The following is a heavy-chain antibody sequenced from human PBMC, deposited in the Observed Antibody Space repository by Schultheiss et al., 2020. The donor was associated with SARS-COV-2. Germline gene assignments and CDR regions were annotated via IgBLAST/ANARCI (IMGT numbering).Heavy chain of an antibody. J-gene: IGHJ4*02. CDR2: ISGSGGST. Sequence: GGSLRLSCAASGFTFSSYAMSWVRQAPGKGLEWVSAISGSGGSTYYADSVKGRFTISRDNSKNTLYLQMNSLRAEDTAVYYCAKDPPTRHDYDFWSGWSLGYWGQGTLVTVSS. V-gene: IGHV3-23*01. CDR1: GFTFSSYA. D-gene: IGHD3-3*01. CDR3: AKDPPTRHDYDFWSGWSLGY.